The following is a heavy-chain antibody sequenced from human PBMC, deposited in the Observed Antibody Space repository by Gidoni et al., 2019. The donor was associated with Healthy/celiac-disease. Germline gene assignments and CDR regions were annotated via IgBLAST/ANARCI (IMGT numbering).Heavy chain of an antibody. CDR1: GFTFSGSA. CDR2: IRSKANSCAT. V-gene: IGHV3-73*01. D-gene: IGHD3-3*01. J-gene: IGHJ6*02. CDR3: TRQLDEKLRFLEWSRLTNGMDV. Sequence: EVQLVESGGGLVQPGGSLKLSCPASGFTFSGSAMHRARQSSGKRLEWVSRIRSKANSCATAYAASVKGRFTISRDDSKNTAYLQMNSLKTEDTAVYYCTRQLDEKLRFLEWSRLTNGMDVWGQGTTVTVSS.